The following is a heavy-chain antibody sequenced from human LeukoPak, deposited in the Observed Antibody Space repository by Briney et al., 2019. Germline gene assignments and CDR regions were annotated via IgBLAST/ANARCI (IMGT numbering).Heavy chain of an antibody. J-gene: IGHJ4*02. D-gene: IGHD5-12*01. CDR3: AKHTVATIDY. CDR2: ISGSGAGT. Sequence: GGSLRLSCAASGFTFSSYAMNWVRQAPGKGLEWVAAISGSGAGTYYADSVKGRFTISRDNSKNTLYLQMNSLKAEDTAVYYCAKHTVATIDYWGQGTLVTVSS. CDR1: GFTFSSYA. V-gene: IGHV3-23*01.